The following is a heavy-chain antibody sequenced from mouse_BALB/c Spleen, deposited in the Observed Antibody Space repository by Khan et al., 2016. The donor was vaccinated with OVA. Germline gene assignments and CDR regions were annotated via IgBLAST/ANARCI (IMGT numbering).Heavy chain of an antibody. CDR2: ISSGSTYT. D-gene: IGHD2-1*01. CDR3: TRDGNYAHWYFDV. Sequence: EVELVKSGGGLVNPGGSLKLSCAASGFSFSSYTMSWVRQTPEKRLEWVATISSGSTYTYYPDSVKGRFTISRDNAKNTLYLQMSSLKSEDTAMYYCTRDGNYAHWYFDVWGAGTTVTVSS. CDR1: GFSFSSYT. J-gene: IGHJ1*01. V-gene: IGHV5-6-4*01.